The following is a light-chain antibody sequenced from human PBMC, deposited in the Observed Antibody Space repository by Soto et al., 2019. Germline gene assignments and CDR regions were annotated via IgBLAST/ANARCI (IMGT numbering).Light chain of an antibody. V-gene: IGKV3-11*01. CDR3: QQHSNWPPV. Sequence: EIVLTQSPATLSLSPGERATLSCRASQSVSSYLAWYQQKPGQAPRLLIYDASNRATGIPARFSGSGSGTECTLTISSLEPEDFAFYYCQQHSNWPPVFGGGTKVEIK. CDR2: DAS. CDR1: QSVSSY. J-gene: IGKJ4*01.